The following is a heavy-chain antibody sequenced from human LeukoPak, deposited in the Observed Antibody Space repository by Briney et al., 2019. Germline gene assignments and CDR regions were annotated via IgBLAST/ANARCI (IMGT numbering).Heavy chain of an antibody. CDR3: ARHSDVIGAI. V-gene: IGHV5-51*01. CDR1: GYTFTHQW. D-gene: IGHD3-10*01. Sequence: RGESLKISCKASGYTFTHQWIGWVRQKSGSGLEWMGIIYPRDSDTRYSPSFQGHVSTSADTSINTAYLEWSRLEASDTAIYYCARHSDVIGAIWGQGTLVTFSS. J-gene: IGHJ4*02. CDR2: IYPRDSDT.